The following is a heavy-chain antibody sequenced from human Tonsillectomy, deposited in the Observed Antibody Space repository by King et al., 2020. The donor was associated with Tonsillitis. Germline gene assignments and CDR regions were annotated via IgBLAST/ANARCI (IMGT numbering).Heavy chain of an antibody. CDR3: VRDRVGRYYGSGSYFDY. D-gene: IGHD3-10*01. CDR1: GGTFSNYA. Sequence: HVQLVESGAEVKKPGSSVKVSCKASGGTFSNYAITWVRQAPGQGLEWMGGIIPIFNTANYAQKFQGRVTITADKSTSTAYMELRGLRFEDTAMYYCVRDRVGRYYGSGSYFDYWGQGTQVTVSS. V-gene: IGHV1-69*06. J-gene: IGHJ4*02. CDR2: IIPIFNTA.